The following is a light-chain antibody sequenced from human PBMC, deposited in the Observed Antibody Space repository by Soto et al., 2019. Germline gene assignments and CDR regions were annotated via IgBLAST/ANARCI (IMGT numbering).Light chain of an antibody. CDR2: YDD. CDR3: AAWDDSLNGPV. J-gene: IGLJ2*01. Sequence: QSVLTQPPSVSEAPRQRVTISCSGSSSNIGNNAVNWYQQLPGKAPKLLIYYDDLLPSGVSDRFSGSKSGTSASLAISGLQYEDEADDYCAAWDDSLNGPVFGGGTKLTVL. V-gene: IGLV1-36*01. CDR1: SSNIGNNA.